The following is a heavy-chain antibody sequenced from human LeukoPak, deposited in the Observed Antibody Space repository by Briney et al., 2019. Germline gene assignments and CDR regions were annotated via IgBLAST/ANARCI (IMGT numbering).Heavy chain of an antibody. CDR2: INSSSGYI. V-gene: IGHV3-21*01. Sequence: GGSLRLSCAASGFTFSIYSMNWVRQAPGKGLEWVSSINSSSGYIYYVDSVKGRFTISRDTAKNSLYLQMYSLRAEDTAVYYCARVTPTCCSSTSCEGDYWGQGTLVTVSS. CDR1: GFTFSIYS. CDR3: ARVTPTCCSSTSCEGDY. D-gene: IGHD2-2*01. J-gene: IGHJ4*02.